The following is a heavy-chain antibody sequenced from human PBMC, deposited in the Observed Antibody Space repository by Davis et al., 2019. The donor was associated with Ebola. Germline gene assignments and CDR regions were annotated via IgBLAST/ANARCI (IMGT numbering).Heavy chain of an antibody. CDR1: GYTFTNYG. J-gene: IGHJ4*02. CDR3: ARGHNYAHEY. CDR2: ISAYSGDT. D-gene: IGHD4-11*01. V-gene: IGHV1-18*01. Sequence: ASVKVSCKASGYTFTNYGITWVRQAPGQGLQWVGWISAYSGDTNYAQKFQGRVTMTRDTSISTVYMELSSLRYDDTADYYCARGHNYAHEYWGQGTLVTVSS.